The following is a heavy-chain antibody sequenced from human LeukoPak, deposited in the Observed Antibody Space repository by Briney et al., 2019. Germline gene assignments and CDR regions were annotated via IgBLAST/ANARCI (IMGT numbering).Heavy chain of an antibody. Sequence: GGSLRLSCAASGFTFSHYAMSWVRQAPGKGLEWVSGISGSGGSTYYADSVKGRFTISRDNSKNTLYLQMNSLRAEDTAVYYCAKGLWVVSGPVGYWGQGTLVTVSS. CDR3: AKGLWVVSGPVGY. V-gene: IGHV3-23*01. CDR2: ISGSGGST. D-gene: IGHD2-15*01. CDR1: GFTFSHYA. J-gene: IGHJ4*02.